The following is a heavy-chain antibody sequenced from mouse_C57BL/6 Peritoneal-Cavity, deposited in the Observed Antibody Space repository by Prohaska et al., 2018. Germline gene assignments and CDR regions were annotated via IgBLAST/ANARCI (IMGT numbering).Heavy chain of an antibody. Sequence: EVQLLETGGGLVQPGGSRGLSCEGSGFTFSGFWMSWVRKTPGKTLEWIGDINSDGRAINYAPSIKDRFTIFRDNDKSTLYRQMSNVRSEDTATYICMRSRGDYWGKGTTLTVSS. CDR3: MRSRGDY. V-gene: IGHV11-2*01. CDR2: INSDGRAI. CDR1: GFTFSGFW. J-gene: IGHJ2*01.